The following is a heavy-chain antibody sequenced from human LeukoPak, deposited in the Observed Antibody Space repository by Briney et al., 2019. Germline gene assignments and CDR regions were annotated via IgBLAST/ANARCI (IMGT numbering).Heavy chain of an antibody. CDR3: ARDRWGRGDFDY. Sequence: ASVKVSCKASGYTLTACYMHWVRQAPGQGLEWMGWINPNSGGTNYAQKFQGRVTMTTDTSISTAYMELSSLRSDDTAVYYCARDRWGRGDFDYWGQGTLVTVSS. V-gene: IGHV1-2*02. D-gene: IGHD7-27*01. CDR2: INPNSGGT. CDR1: GYTLTACY. J-gene: IGHJ4*02.